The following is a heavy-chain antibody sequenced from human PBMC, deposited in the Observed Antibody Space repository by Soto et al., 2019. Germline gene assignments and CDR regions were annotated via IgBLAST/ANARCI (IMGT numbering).Heavy chain of an antibody. J-gene: IGHJ6*02. CDR1: GYTFTRYG. Sequence: QVQLVQSGAEVKNPGASVKVSCKASGYTFTRYGIGWARQAPGQGLERMGWINTYNGNTNYAQNVQGRVTLTTDTSTSTAYVELRSLRSNDTAIYFCAMVAVNVTPSPQDVWGQGTTVIVSS. CDR2: INTYNGNT. D-gene: IGHD6-19*01. CDR3: AMVAVNVTPSPQDV. V-gene: IGHV1-18*01.